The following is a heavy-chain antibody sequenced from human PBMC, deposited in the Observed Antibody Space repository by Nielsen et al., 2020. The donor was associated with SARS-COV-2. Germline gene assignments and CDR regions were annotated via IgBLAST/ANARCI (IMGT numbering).Heavy chain of an antibody. CDR3: ARDSHRSYFFDY. D-gene: IGHD1-26*01. CDR2: ISSDSSYT. CDR1: GFTFTDYY. V-gene: IGHV3-11*06. Sequence: GGSLRLSCEASGFTFTDYYMSWIRQAPGKGLEWVSYISSDSSYTNYADSVKGRFTVTRDNAKNSLYLQMNSLRAEDTAVYYCARDSHRSYFFDYWGQGTLVTVSS. J-gene: IGHJ4*02.